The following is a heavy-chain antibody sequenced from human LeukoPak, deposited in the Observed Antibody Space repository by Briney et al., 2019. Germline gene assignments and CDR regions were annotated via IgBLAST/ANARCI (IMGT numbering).Heavy chain of an antibody. CDR1: GFTVSNNI. CDR2: IYSGDST. Sequence: GGSLRLSCAASGFTVSNNIMIWVRQAPGRGRRWVSVIYSGDSTFYANSVEGRFTISRDNSKNTRHFQMNSLRAEDSAVYYCARVATGDLPFDSWGQGTLVTVSS. CDR3: ARVATGDLPFDS. J-gene: IGHJ4*02. V-gene: IGHV3-66*01. D-gene: IGHD7-27*01.